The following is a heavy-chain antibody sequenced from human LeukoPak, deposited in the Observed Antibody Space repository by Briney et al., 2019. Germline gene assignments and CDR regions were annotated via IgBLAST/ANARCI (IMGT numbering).Heavy chain of an antibody. CDR3: AASIAAPRGYYMDV. V-gene: IGHV1-69*02. D-gene: IGHD6-6*01. Sequence: SVKVSCKASGGTFSSYTISWVRQAPGQGLEWMGRIIPILGIANYAQKFQGKVTITADKSTSTAYMELSSLRSEDTAVYYCAASIAAPRGYYMDVWGKGPRSPSP. J-gene: IGHJ6*03. CDR1: GGTFSSYT. CDR2: IIPILGIA.